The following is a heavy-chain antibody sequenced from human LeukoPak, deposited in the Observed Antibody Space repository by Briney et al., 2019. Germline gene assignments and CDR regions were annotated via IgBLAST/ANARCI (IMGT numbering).Heavy chain of an antibody. J-gene: IGHJ4*02. CDR2: IVGSGGST. Sequence: GASLRPSCAASGFTFSNYAMSWVRQAPGKGLEWVSAIVGSGGSTYYADSVKGRFTISRDNPKNTLYLQMNSLRAGDTAVYYCAKWGDYDILTGYYDSDYWGQGTLVTVSS. V-gene: IGHV3-23*01. D-gene: IGHD3-9*01. CDR1: GFTFSNYA. CDR3: AKWGDYDILTGYYDSDY.